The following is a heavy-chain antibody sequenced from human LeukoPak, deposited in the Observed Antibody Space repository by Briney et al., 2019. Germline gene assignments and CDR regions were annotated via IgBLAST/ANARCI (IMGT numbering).Heavy chain of an antibody. D-gene: IGHD6-13*01. V-gene: IGHV1-8*01. CDR2: MHPNSGNT. CDR3: ARGRGIAAAGDFDY. J-gene: IGHJ4*02. Sequence: ASVKVSCKASGYTFTSYHINWVRQATGQGLEWMGWMHPNSGNTGYAQKFQGRVTMTRNTSISTACMELSSLRSEDTAVYYCARGRGIAAAGDFDYWGQGTLVTVSS. CDR1: GYTFTSYH.